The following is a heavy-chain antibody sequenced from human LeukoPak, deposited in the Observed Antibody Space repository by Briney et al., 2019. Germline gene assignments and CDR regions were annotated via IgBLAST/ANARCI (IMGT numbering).Heavy chain of an antibody. V-gene: IGHV3-48*04. CDR2: ISRGSHTI. Sequence: LLHAASGLSCSRYSMNGVPEPPEKRLEWISYISRGSHTIYYADSVRGRFTISRDDAKNSLYLQMNSLRAEDTGIYYCSRETTSGYWGQGTLVTVSS. D-gene: IGHD1-1*01. CDR3: SRETTSGY. CDR1: GLSCSRYS. J-gene: IGHJ4*02.